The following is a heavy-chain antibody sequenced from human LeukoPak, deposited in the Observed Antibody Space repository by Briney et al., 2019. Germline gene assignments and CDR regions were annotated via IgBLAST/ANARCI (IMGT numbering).Heavy chain of an antibody. Sequence: GGSLRLSCAASGFAFSSFAMHWVRHTPGKGLEWVAFISYDGSNKYYADSVKGRFTISRDNSKNTLYLQMNTLKPEGTAVYYCARSRMSGYDSDYYYYYMDVWGKGTTVTVSS. CDR2: ISYDGSNK. J-gene: IGHJ6*03. CDR1: GFAFSSFA. D-gene: IGHD5-12*01. CDR3: ARSRMSGYDSDYYYYYMDV. V-gene: IGHV3-30*04.